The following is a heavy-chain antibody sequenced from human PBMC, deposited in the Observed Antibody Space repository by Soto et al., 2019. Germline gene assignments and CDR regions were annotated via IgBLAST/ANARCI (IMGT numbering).Heavy chain of an antibody. V-gene: IGHV3-23*01. CDR3: AKGAIMDGMDV. Sequence: PGGSLRLSCAASGFTFSSYAMSWVRQAPGKGLEWVSAVSGSGASTYYADSVKGRFTIFRDNSKNTLYVQLNSLRAEDTAVYYCAKGAIMDGMDVWGQGTTVTVSS. CDR2: VSGSGAST. CDR1: GFTFSSYA. J-gene: IGHJ6*02.